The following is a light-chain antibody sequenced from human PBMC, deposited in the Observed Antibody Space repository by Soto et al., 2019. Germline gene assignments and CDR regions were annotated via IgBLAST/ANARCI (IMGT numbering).Light chain of an antibody. CDR2: EVS. CDR3: TSYTSSTSAV. CDR1: SSDVGRYNY. Sequence: QSALTQPASVSGSPGQSITISCTGTSSDVGRYNYVSWFQQHPGKAPKLIIFEVSTRPSGVSNRFSGSKSGNTASLTISGLQIADEAYYYCTSYTSSTSAVFGGGTKVTVL. V-gene: IGLV2-14*01. J-gene: IGLJ2*01.